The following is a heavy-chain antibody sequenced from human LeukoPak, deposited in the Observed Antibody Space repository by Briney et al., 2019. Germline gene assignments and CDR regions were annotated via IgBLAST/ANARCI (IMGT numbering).Heavy chain of an antibody. CDR2: IYTSGST. J-gene: IGHJ4*02. CDR1: GGSISSYY. D-gene: IGHD6-19*01. V-gene: IGHV4-4*07. CDR3: ARVAGIAVAGYYFDY. Sequence: SETLSLTCTVSGGSISSYYWSWIRQPAGKGLEWIGRIYTSGSTNYNPSLKSRVTMSVDTSKNRFSLKLSSVTAADTAVYFRARVAGIAVAGYYFDYWGQGTLVTVSS.